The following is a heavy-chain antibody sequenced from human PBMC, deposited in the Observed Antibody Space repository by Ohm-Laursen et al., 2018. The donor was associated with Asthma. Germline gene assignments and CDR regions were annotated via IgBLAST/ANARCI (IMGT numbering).Heavy chain of an antibody. CDR1: GFTFSSYW. Sequence: GSLRLSCAASGFTFSSYWMHWVRQAPGKGLVWVSRINSDGSSTSYADSVKGRFTISRDNAKNSLYLQMNSLRAEDTAVYYCARARYSSSWYPFDYWGQGTLVTVSS. CDR2: INSDGSST. CDR3: ARARYSSSWYPFDY. V-gene: IGHV3-74*01. J-gene: IGHJ4*02. D-gene: IGHD6-13*01.